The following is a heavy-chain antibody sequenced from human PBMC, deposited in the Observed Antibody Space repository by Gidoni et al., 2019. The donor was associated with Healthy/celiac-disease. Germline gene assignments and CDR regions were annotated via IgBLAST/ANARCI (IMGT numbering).Heavy chain of an antibody. V-gene: IGHV3-33*01. D-gene: IGHD1-1*01. CDR1: GFTFSSYG. Sequence: QVQLVESGGGVVQHGRSLRLSCAASGFTFSSYGMHWVRQAPGKGLEWVAVRWYDGSNKYYADSVKGRFTISRDNSKNTLYLQMNSLRAEDTAVYYCAREGGTFISYYYYGMDVWGQGTTVTVSS. CDR2: RWYDGSNK. J-gene: IGHJ6*02. CDR3: AREGGTFISYYYYGMDV.